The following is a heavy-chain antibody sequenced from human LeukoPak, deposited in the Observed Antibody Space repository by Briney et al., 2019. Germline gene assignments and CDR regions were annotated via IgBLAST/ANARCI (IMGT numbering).Heavy chain of an antibody. CDR2: ISTSGSVK. CDR3: ARDWLRLGY. V-gene: IGHV3-48*03. D-gene: IGHD5-12*01. CDR1: GFTVSSYE. Sequence: PGGSLRLSCAASGFTVSSYEMNWVRQAPGKGLEWVSYISTSGSVKFYADSVKGRFTISRDNARNSLHLQMTSLRAEDTGVYYCARDWLRLGYWGQGTLVTVSS. J-gene: IGHJ4*02.